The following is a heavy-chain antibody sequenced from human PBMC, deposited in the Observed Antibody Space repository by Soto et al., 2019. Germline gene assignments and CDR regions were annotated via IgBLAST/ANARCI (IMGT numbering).Heavy chain of an antibody. D-gene: IGHD4-17*01. CDR3: ARGVIGYYGDSNNWFDP. Sequence: TSETLSLTCTVSGGSISSSSYYWGWVRQPPGKGLEWIGSIYYSGSTYYNPSLKSRVTISVDTSKNQFSLKLSSVTAADTAVYYCARGVIGYYGDSNNWFDPWGQGTLVTVSS. CDR2: IYYSGST. V-gene: IGHV4-39*01. CDR1: GGSISSSSYY. J-gene: IGHJ5*02.